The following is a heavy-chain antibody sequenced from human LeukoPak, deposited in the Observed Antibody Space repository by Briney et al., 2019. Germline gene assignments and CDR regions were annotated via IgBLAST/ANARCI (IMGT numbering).Heavy chain of an antibody. CDR3: ARLVLMVYAIRELGKFDY. CDR2: IYHSGST. D-gene: IGHD2-8*01. J-gene: IGHJ4*02. Sequence: SETLSLTCAVSGYSISSGYYWGWIRQPPGKGLEWIGSIYHSGSTYYNPSLKSRVTISVDTSKNQFSLKLSSVTAADTAVYHCARLVLMVYAIRELGKFDYWGQGTLVTVSS. V-gene: IGHV4-38-2*01. CDR1: GYSISSGYY.